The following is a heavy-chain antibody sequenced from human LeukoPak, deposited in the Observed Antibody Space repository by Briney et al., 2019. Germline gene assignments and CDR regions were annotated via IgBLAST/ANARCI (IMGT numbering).Heavy chain of an antibody. Sequence: SETLTLLCTVSGDLYSRCHELGLRQSPGKGLEWIGYIYYSGSTKYNPSLKSRVTISVDTSKNQFSRKLSSVTAEDTAVYYCAREPLLYSWGQGTLVTVSS. V-gene: IGHV4-59*01. CDR3: AREPLLYS. D-gene: IGHD1-26*01. CDR1: GDLYSRCH. J-gene: IGHJ4*02. CDR2: IYYSGST.